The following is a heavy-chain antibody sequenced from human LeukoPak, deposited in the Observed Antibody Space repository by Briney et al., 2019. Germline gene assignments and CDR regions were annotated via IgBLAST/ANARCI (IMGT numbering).Heavy chain of an antibody. CDR2: VDWDDDK. CDR1: GFSLSTSGMR. V-gene: IGHV2-70*04. J-gene: IGHJ5*02. CDR3: ARIPCNWNDD. Sequence: SGPTLVNPTQTLTLTCTFSGFSLSTSGMRVSRIRQPPGKALEWLARVDWDDDKYYSTSLKTRLTISKDTSKNQVVLTMTNMDPVDTATYYCARIPCNWNDDWGQGTLVTVSS.